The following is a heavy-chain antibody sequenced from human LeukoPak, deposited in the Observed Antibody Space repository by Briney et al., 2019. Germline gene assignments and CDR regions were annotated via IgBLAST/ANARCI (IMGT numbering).Heavy chain of an antibody. CDR3: AIPITAVGATYFDY. Sequence: ASVKVSCKASGYTFTSYYMHWVRQAPGQGLEWMGIINPSGGSTSYAQKFQGRVTMTRDMSTSTVYMELSSLRSEDTAVYYRAIPITAVGATYFDYWGQGTLVTVSS. V-gene: IGHV1-46*01. CDR2: INPSGGST. D-gene: IGHD1-26*01. J-gene: IGHJ4*02. CDR1: GYTFTSYY.